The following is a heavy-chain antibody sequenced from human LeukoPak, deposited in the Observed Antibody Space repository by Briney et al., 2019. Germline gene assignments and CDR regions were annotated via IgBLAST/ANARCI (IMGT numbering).Heavy chain of an antibody. CDR2: IYYSGST. D-gene: IGHD5-18*01. CDR3: ARVSPGYSYIEDDYYYYYYMDV. CDR1: GGSISSYY. V-gene: IGHV4-59*01. J-gene: IGHJ6*03. Sequence: SETLSLTCTVSGGSISSYYWSWIRQPPGKGLEWIGYIYYSGSTNYNPSLKSRVTISVDTSKNQFSLKLSSVTAADTAVYYCARVSPGYSYIEDDYYYYYYMDVWGKGTTVTISS.